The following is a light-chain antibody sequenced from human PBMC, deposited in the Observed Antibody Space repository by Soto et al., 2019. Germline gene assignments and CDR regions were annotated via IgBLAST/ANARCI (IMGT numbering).Light chain of an antibody. CDR3: QQRSNWPLT. CDR2: DAS. J-gene: IGKJ3*01. V-gene: IGKV3-11*01. Sequence: EIVLTQSPATLSLSPGERATLSCRASQSVSSYLAWYQQKPGQAPRLLIYDASNRATGIPARFSGSGSGTAFTLTISSLEPEDFAVYYCQQRSNWPLTFGPGTKVAIK. CDR1: QSVSSY.